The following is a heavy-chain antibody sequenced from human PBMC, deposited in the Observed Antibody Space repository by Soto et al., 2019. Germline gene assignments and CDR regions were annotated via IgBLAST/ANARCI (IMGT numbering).Heavy chain of an antibody. V-gene: IGHV1-58*01. D-gene: IGHD3-3*01. CDR1: GFTFTSSA. J-gene: IGHJ6*02. CDR3: AADSVTIFGAVIMLGMDV. CDR2: IVVGSGNT. Sequence: GASVKVSCKASGFTFTSSAVQWVRQARGQRLEWIGWIVVGSGNTNYAQKFQERVTITRDMSTSTAYMELSSLRSEDTAVYYCAADSVTIFGAVIMLGMDVWGQGTTVTVSS.